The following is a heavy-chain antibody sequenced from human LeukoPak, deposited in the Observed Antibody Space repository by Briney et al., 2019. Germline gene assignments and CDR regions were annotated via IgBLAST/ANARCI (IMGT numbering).Heavy chain of an antibody. CDR3: ASTVTTRAPFDY. J-gene: IGHJ4*02. V-gene: IGHV3-21*01. Sequence: GGSLRLSCAASGFTFSSYSMNWVRQAPGKGLEWVSSISSSSSYIYYADSVKGRFTISRDNAKNSLYLQMNSLRAEDTAVYYCASTVTTRAPFDYWGQGTLVIVSS. D-gene: IGHD4-11*01. CDR2: ISSSSSYI. CDR1: GFTFSSYS.